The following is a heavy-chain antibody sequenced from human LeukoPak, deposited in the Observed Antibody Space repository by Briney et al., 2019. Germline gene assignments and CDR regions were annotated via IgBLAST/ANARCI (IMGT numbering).Heavy chain of an antibody. J-gene: IGHJ4*02. CDR3: ASTSIDVVTTQAFDY. D-gene: IGHD2-21*02. CDR2: IYYSGNT. Sequence: SETLSLTCTVSGGSISSYYWSRIRQPPGKGLEWIGYIYYSGNTNYNPFLKSRVTISVDTSKNQFSLKLSSVTAADTAVYYCASTSIDVVTTQAFDYWGQGTLVTVSS. V-gene: IGHV4-59*01. CDR1: GGSISSYY.